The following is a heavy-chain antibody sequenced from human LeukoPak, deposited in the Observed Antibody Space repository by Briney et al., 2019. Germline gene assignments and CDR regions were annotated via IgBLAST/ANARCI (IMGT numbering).Heavy chain of an antibody. J-gene: IGHJ4*02. CDR3: ARGPHCSSTSCYRGRYYFDY. Sequence: GGSLRLSCAASGFTFSSYAMHWVRQAPGKGLEWVAVISYEGGNKYYADSVKGRFTISRDNSKNTLYLQMNSLRAEDTAVYYCARGPHCSSTSCYRGRYYFDYWGQGTLVTVSS. CDR1: GFTFSSYA. D-gene: IGHD2-2*02. CDR2: ISYEGGNK. V-gene: IGHV3-30-3*01.